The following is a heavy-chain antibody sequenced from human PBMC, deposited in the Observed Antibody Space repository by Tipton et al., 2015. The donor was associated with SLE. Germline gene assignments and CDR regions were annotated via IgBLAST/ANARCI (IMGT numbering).Heavy chain of an antibody. Sequence: GSLRLSCVVSGFTFGSFSMNWVRQPPGKGLEWVSSISSSGSYIYNSDSVKGRFSISRDNAKNSLYLQMNSLRAEDTAVYYCARGLAAAELDYYFDNWGQGTLVTVSS. J-gene: IGHJ4*02. D-gene: IGHD6-13*01. CDR1: GFTFGSFS. CDR3: ARGLAAAELDYYFDN. CDR2: ISSSGSYI. V-gene: IGHV3-21*06.